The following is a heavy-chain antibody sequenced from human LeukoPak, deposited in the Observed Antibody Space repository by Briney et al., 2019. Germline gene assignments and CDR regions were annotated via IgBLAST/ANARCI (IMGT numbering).Heavy chain of an antibody. CDR2: ISSSGSTI. Sequence: GGSLRLSCAASGFTFSSYEMNWVRQAPGKGLEWVSYISSSGSTIYYADSVKGRFTTSRDNAKNSLYLQMNSLRAEDTAVYYCARDPPYYDFWSDDAYYFDYWGQGTLVTVSS. CDR3: ARDPPYYDFWSDDAYYFDY. J-gene: IGHJ4*02. CDR1: GFTFSSYE. D-gene: IGHD3-3*01. V-gene: IGHV3-48*03.